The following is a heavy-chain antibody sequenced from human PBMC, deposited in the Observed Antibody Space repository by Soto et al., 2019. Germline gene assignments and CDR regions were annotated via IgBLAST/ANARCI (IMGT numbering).Heavy chain of an antibody. CDR2: IYWDDDK. D-gene: IGHD4-17*01. J-gene: IGHJ2*01. CDR3: AHNYGDYGYFDL. V-gene: IGHV2-5*02. CDR1: GFSLSTSVVG. Sequence: GPTLVNATQTLTLTCTFSGFSLSTSVVGVGWIRQPPGKALEWLALIYWDDDKHYRPSLKSRLTITKDTSKNQVVLTMTNMDPVDTATYYCAHNYGDYGYFDLWGRGTLVTVSS.